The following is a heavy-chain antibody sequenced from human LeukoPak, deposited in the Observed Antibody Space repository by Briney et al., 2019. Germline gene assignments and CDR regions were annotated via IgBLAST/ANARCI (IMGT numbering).Heavy chain of an antibody. CDR3: ARVGVVNHMDV. V-gene: IGHV3-21*01. CDR1: GFTFSSYS. Sequence: GGSLRLSCAASGFTFSSYSMNWVRQAPGKGLEWVSSISSSSSYIYYADSVKGRFTIPRDNAKNSLYLQMNSLRAEDTAVYYCARVGVVNHMDVWGKGTTVTVSS. CDR2: ISSSSSYI. D-gene: IGHD3-3*01. J-gene: IGHJ6*03.